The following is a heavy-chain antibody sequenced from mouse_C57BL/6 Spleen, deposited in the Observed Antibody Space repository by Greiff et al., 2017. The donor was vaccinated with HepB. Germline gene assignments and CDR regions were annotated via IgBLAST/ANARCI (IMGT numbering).Heavy chain of an antibody. V-gene: IGHV10-1*01. D-gene: IGHD1-1*01. Sequence: EVQRVESGGGLVQPKGSLKLSCAASGFSFNTYAMNWVRQAPGKGLEWVARIRSKSNNNATNYADSVKDTFTISRDDTESMLYLQMNNLKTDVTARYYGVAITTVVHWCFDVWGTGTTVTVSS. CDR1: GFSFNTYA. J-gene: IGHJ1*03. CDR3: VAITTVVHWCFDV. CDR2: IRSKSNNNAT.